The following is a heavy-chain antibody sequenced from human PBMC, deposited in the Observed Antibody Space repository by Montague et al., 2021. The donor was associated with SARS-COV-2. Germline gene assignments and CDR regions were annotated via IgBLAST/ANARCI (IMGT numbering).Heavy chain of an antibody. CDR3: ASQLNYDILTGLLYGMDV. V-gene: IGHV3-21*01. J-gene: IGHJ6*02. Sequence: SLSLSCAASGFTFSSYSMTWVRQAPGKGLEWVSSISSSSSYIYYSDSVXGLFTISRDNAKNSLYLQMNSLRAEDTAVYYCASQLNYDILTGLLYGMDVWGQGTLVTVSS. CDR2: ISSSSSYI. CDR1: GFTFSSYS. D-gene: IGHD3-9*01.